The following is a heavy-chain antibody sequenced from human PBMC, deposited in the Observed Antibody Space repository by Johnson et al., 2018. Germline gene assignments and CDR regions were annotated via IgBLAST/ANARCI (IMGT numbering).Heavy chain of an antibody. CDR3: AKDLNKLSLSRAFDI. CDR2: VSDYRDAA. CDR1: GFRFSNYA. V-gene: IGHV3-23*04. J-gene: IGHJ3*02. Sequence: VQLVESGGGLVQPGGSMRLSCAASGFRFSNYAMSWVRQAPGKGLEWVSTVSDYRDAAYDADSVRGRFTISRDNSKNTVYLQMQSLRAEDTALDFCAKDLNKLSLSRAFDIWGQGTMVTVSS. D-gene: IGHD1-1*01.